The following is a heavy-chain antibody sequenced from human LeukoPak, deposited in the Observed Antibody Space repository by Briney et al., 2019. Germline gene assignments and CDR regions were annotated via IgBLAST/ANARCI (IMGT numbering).Heavy chain of an antibody. CDR3: AKDLKAPSY. CDR1: GFTFSNSA. V-gene: IGHV3-23*01. CDR2: ISGSSA. J-gene: IGHJ1*01. Sequence: GGSPRLSCAASGFTFSNSAMSWVRQAPGKGLEWVSAISGSSAYYADSVKGRFTISRDNSRTTLYLQMNSLRAEDTATYYCAKDLKAPSYWGQGTLVTVSS.